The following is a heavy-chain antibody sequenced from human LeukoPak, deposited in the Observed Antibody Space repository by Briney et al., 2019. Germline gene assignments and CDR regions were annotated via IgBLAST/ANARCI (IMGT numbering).Heavy chain of an antibody. CDR3: AIGLVGATPPRAY. CDR2: IYSGGST. CDR1: GFTVSSNY. Sequence: GGSLRLSCAASGFTVSSNYMSWVRQAPGEGLEWVSVIYSGGSTYYADSVKGRFTISRENSKNTLYLQMNSLRAEDTAVYYCAIGLVGATPPRAYWGKGTLVTVSS. J-gene: IGHJ4*02. D-gene: IGHD1-26*01. V-gene: IGHV3-53*01.